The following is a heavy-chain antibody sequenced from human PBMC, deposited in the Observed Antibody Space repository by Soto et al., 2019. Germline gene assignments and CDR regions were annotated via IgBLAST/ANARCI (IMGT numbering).Heavy chain of an antibody. D-gene: IGHD1-20*01. CDR1: GGSISSGGYY. J-gene: IGHJ4*02. Sequence: SETLSLTCTVSGGSISSGGYYWSWIRQHPGKGLEWIGYIYYSGSTYYNPSLKSRVTISVDTSKNQFSLKLSSVTAADTAVYYCARGCITGTFWTNFDYWGQGTLVTGLL. V-gene: IGHV4-31*03. CDR3: ARGCITGTFWTNFDY. CDR2: IYYSGST.